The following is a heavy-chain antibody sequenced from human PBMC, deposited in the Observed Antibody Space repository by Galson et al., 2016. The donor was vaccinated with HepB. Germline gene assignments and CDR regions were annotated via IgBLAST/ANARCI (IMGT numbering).Heavy chain of an antibody. Sequence: SLRLSCAASGFTFSNHGMHWVRQAPGKGLECVAVIWADGGNKYYVDSVKGRFTISRDNSKNTVYLQMNSLRADDTAVYYCARDMYTRSYIIDYWGQGTLVTVSS. CDR1: GFTFSNHG. D-gene: IGHD1-26*01. CDR3: ARDMYTRSYIIDY. V-gene: IGHV3-33*01. CDR2: IWADGGNK. J-gene: IGHJ4*02.